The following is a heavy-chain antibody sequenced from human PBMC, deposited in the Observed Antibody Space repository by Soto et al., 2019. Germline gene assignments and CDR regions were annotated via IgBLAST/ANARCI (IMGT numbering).Heavy chain of an antibody. Sequence: SATLSVTCAVSSYSISGGFYWAWIRQPPWKGLEWIGNIYHSVSAHYNPSLKSRVTMSVDTSKNNFSLRLTSVTAAATAVYYCARVTIFEYWFDPWGQGILVTVSS. CDR3: ARVTIFEYWFDP. D-gene: IGHD3-3*01. J-gene: IGHJ5*02. CDR1: SYSISGGFY. CDR2: IYHSVSA. V-gene: IGHV4-38-2*01.